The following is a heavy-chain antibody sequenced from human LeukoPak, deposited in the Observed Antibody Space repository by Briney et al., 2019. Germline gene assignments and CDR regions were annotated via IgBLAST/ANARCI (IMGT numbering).Heavy chain of an antibody. J-gene: IGHJ5*02. Sequence: GGSLRLSCAASGFTFSDYYMSWIRQAPGKGLEWVSYISSSGSTKYYADSVKGRFTISRDNAKNSLSLQMNSLRAEDTAVYYCARERGQLGWSLDLWGQGTLVTVSS. V-gene: IGHV3-11*01. CDR2: ISSSGSTK. D-gene: IGHD4-23*01. CDR1: GFTFSDYY. CDR3: ARERGQLGWSLDL.